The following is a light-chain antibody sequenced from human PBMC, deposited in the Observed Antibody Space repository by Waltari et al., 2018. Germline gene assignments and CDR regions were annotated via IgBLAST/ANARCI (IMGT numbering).Light chain of an antibody. J-gene: IGKJ2*01. CDR3: MQGLHTPFT. CDR1: QSLLHSNGYHY. Sequence: DIIMTQSPSSLPVTPGEPAYISCSSRQSLLHSNGYHYLDWYLMKPWQSPQLLIYFGSSRASEVAERLSGNASGTDFTLKVSRVEAEAVGIYFCMQGLHTPFTFGQVTKLEI. V-gene: IGKV2-28*01. CDR2: FGS.